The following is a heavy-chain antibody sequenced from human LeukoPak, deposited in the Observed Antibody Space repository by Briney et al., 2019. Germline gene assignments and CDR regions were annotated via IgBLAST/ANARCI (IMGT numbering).Heavy chain of an antibody. CDR1: GYTFTSYG. CDR2: ISAYNGNT. J-gene: IGHJ4*02. CDR3: ARDVADTEGTGRGKSFDY. V-gene: IGHV1-18*01. D-gene: IGHD6-19*01. Sequence: ASVKVSCKASGYTFTSYGISWVRQAPGQGLEWMGWISAYNGNTNYAQKLQGRVTMTTDTSTSTAYMELRSLRSDDTAVYYCARDVADTEGTGRGKSFDYWGQGTLVTVSS.